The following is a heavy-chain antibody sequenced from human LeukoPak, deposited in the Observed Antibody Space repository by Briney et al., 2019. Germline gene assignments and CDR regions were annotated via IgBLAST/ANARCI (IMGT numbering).Heavy chain of an antibody. CDR1: GGSFSGYY. J-gene: IGHJ4*02. CDR3: ARGRGDYVLRWCDY. CDR2: INHSGST. V-gene: IGHV4-34*01. D-gene: IGHD4-17*01. Sequence: SETLSLTCAVYGGSFSGYYWSWIRQPPGKGLEWIGEINHSGSTNYNPSLKSRVTISVDTSKNQFSLKLSSVTAADTAVYYCARGRGDYVLRWCDYWGQGTLVTASS.